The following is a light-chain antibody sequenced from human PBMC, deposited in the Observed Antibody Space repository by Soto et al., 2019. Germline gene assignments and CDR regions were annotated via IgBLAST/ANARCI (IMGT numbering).Light chain of an antibody. CDR3: SSHGVANNSYV. CDR2: EVS. V-gene: IGLV2-8*01. Sequence: QSALTKPPSASGSHGQSVTLSCTGTSSDIGAYDYVSWYQQHPGKVPKLMIYEVSKRPSGFPDRFSSSKSGSTASLTVSGLQAEDEADYYCSSHGVANNSYVFGTGTKLTVL. CDR1: SSDIGAYDY. J-gene: IGLJ1*01.